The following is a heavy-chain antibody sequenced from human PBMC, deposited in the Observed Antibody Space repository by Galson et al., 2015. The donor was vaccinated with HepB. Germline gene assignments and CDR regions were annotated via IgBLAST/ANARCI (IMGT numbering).Heavy chain of an antibody. V-gene: IGHV1-18*01. CDR3: ARDRRGDGYNPTYFDY. J-gene: IGHJ4*02. D-gene: IGHD5-24*01. CDR1: GYTFTSYG. CDR2: ISAYNGNT. Sequence: SVKVSCKASGYTFTSYGISWVRQAPGQGLEWMGWISAYNGNTNYAQKLQGRVTKTTDTSTSTAYMELRSLRSDDTAVYYCARDRRGDGYNPTYFDYWGQGTLVTVSS.